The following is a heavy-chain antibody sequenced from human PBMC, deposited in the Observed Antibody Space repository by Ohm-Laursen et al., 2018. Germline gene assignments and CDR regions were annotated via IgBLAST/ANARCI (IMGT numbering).Heavy chain of an antibody. V-gene: IGHV3-21*04. CDR1: GFSFSSYG. Sequence: SLRLSCTASGFSFSSYGMTWVRQAPGKGLEWVSTISSSGSGTYYADSVKGRFTISRDNAKNSLYLQMNSLRAEDTALYYCATLIDYWGQGTLVTVSS. CDR3: ATLIDY. CDR2: ISSSGSGT. J-gene: IGHJ4*02.